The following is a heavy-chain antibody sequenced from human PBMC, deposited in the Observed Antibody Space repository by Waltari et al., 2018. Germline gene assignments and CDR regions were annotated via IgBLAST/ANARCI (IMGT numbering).Heavy chain of an antibody. CDR2: KDAEDGET. Sequence: EVQLVQSGAEVKKPGATVKISCKASGYTFIDYFMHWVQQAPGKGLEWVGRKDAEDGETVYAEKFQGRVTITADTSTDTSYLELSSLRSDDTAVYYCAPLPGGSGQTFDYWGQGTLLTVSS. D-gene: IGHD3-10*01. CDR1: GYTFIDYF. J-gene: IGHJ4*02. V-gene: IGHV1-69-2*01. CDR3: APLPGGSGQTFDY.